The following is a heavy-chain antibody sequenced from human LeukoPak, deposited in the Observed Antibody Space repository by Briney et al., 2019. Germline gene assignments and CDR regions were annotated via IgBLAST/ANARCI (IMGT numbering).Heavy chain of an antibody. V-gene: IGHV4-39*01. D-gene: IGHD1-26*01. CDR3: ARISTVGASRDY. Sequence: PSETLSLTCTVSGGSISSYYWGWIRQPPGKGLEWIGSIYYSGSTYYNPSLKSRVTISVDTSKNQFSLKLSSVTAADTAVYYCARISTVGASRDYWGQGTLVTVSS. J-gene: IGHJ4*02. CDR1: GGSISSYY. CDR2: IYYSGST.